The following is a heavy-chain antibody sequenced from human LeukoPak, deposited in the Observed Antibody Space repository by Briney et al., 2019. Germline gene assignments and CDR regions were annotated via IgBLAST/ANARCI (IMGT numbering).Heavy chain of an antibody. Sequence: GGSLRLSCAASGFTFSSYSMNWVRQAPGKGLEWVSYISSSSSIIYYADSVKGRFTISRDNAKNSLYLQMNSLRAEDTAVYYCAREAGGWLQGFDYWGQGTLVTVSS. CDR1: GFTFSSYS. D-gene: IGHD5-24*01. J-gene: IGHJ4*02. CDR2: ISSSSSII. CDR3: AREAGGWLQGFDY. V-gene: IGHV3-48*01.